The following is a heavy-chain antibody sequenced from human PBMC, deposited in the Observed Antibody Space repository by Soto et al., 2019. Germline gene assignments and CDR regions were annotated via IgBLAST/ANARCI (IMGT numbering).Heavy chain of an antibody. J-gene: IGHJ3*02. D-gene: IGHD3-22*01. CDR3: ARDRLPYYYDSSGWAFAI. CDR2: ISYDGSNK. V-gene: IGHV3-30-3*01. Sequence: AGGSLRLSCAASGFTFSSYAMHWVRQAPGKGLEWVAVISYDGSNKYYADSVKGRFTISRDNSKNTLYLQMNSLRAEDTAVYYCARDRLPYYYDSSGWAFAIWGQGTMVTVSS. CDR1: GFTFSSYA.